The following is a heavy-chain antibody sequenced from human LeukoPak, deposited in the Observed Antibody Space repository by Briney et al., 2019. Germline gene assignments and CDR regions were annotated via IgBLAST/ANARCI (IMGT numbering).Heavy chain of an antibody. Sequence: ASVKVSCKASGYTFTDYYIHWVRQAPGQGLEWMGWISAYNGNTNYAQKLQGRVTMTTDTSTSTAYMELRSLRSDDTAVYYCARTYYDSNESDYWGQGTLVTVSS. CDR1: GYTFTDYY. V-gene: IGHV1-18*04. CDR2: ISAYNGNT. D-gene: IGHD3-22*01. CDR3: ARTYYDSNESDY. J-gene: IGHJ4*02.